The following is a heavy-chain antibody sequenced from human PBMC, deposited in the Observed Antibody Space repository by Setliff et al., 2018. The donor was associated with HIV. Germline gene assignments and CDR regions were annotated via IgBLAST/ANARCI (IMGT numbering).Heavy chain of an antibody. CDR1: GFTFDDYA. J-gene: IGHJ4*02. V-gene: IGHV3-43D*04. D-gene: IGHD3-9*01. CDR2: ISWDGGST. Sequence: GGSLRLSCAASGFTFDDYAMHWVRQAPGKGLEWVSLISWDGGSTYYADSVKGRFTISRDNAENSLYLQMNSLRAEDTAVYYCAKDFLLRYFDWLTFFDSWGQGALVTVSS. CDR3: AKDFLLRYFDWLTFFDS.